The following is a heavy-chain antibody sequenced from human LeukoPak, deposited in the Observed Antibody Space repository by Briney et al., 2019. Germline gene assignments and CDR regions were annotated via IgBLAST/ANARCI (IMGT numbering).Heavy chain of an antibody. CDR2: IYYSGCA. V-gene: IGHV4-31*03. CDR1: GGSISSDSYY. CDR3: ARSLGENCSSTSCYLNWFDS. Sequence: SQTLSLTCTVSGGSISSDSYYWSWIRQHPGKGLEWIGYIYYSGCAYYNPSLNSRVTISVDSSKNQFSLRLTSVTAADTAVYYCARSLGENCSSTSCYLNWFDSWGQGTLVTVSS. J-gene: IGHJ5*01. D-gene: IGHD2-2*01.